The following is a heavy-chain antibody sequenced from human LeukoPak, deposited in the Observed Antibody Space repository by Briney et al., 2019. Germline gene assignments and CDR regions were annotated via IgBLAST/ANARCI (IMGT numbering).Heavy chain of an antibody. CDR1: GFTFSSYW. CDR3: AKDGGYYYDSSGDAFDI. J-gene: IGHJ3*02. CDR2: ISGSGGST. V-gene: IGHV3-23*01. Sequence: GGSLRLSCAASGFTFSSYWMSWVRQAPGKGLEWVSAISGSGGSTYYADSVKGRFTISRDNSKNTLYLQMNSLRAEDTAVYYCAKDGGYYYDSSGDAFDIWGQGTMVTVSS. D-gene: IGHD3-22*01.